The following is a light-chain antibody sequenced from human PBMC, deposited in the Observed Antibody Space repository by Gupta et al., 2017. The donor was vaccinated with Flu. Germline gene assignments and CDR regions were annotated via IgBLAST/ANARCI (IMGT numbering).Light chain of an antibody. CDR3: LVSYSGNYV. J-gene: IGLJ1*01. V-gene: IGLV7-46*01. CDR1: DGAVTSVHY. CDR2: DNN. Sequence: QALVTQEPSLTVSPGGTVTPTCCSSDGAVTSVHYPYWFQQKPGHAPKTLISDNNYRHSWTPARGSGSILGGKAALTLSSAQTEDEAEYFCLVSYSGNYVFGTGTKVTVL.